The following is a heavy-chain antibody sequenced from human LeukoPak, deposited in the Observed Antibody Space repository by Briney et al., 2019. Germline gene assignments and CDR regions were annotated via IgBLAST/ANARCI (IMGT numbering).Heavy chain of an antibody. D-gene: IGHD3-22*01. J-gene: IGHJ1*01. CDR3: ARAPSEIGGYYPEYFRH. V-gene: IGHV3-74*01. CDR2: SKSDGKT. Sequence: PGGSLRLSCAASGFTFSSYWMHWVRQAPGKGLVWVSRSKSDGKTNYADSVKGRFTISRDNAKNTVSLQMNSLRAEYTGVYYCARAPSEIGGYYPEYFRHWGQGTLVTVSS. CDR1: GFTFSSYW.